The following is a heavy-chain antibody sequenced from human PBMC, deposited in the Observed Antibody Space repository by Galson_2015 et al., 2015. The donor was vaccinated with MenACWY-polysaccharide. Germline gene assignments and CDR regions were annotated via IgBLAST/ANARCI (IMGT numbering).Heavy chain of an antibody. V-gene: IGHV3-30-3*01. Sequence: SRTLTYTAFGFTLSSYALHWVRLATVTGLEWAAVLSYDGSNKYYTDSVKGRFTISRDNSKNTLYLQMNSLRAEDTAVYYCARSPNDYVWGSYRLGAFDIWGQGTMVTVSS. CDR3: ARSPNDYVWGSYRLGAFDI. D-gene: IGHD3-16*02. J-gene: IGHJ3*02. CDR1: GFTLSSYA. CDR2: LSYDGSNK.